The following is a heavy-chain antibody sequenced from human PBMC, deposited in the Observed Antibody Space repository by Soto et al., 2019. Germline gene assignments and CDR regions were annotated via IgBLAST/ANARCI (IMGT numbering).Heavy chain of an antibody. J-gene: IGHJ4*02. CDR1: GGSISSYY. CDR3: ARHTGDYGLVYFDY. V-gene: IGHV4-59*08. D-gene: IGHD4-17*01. Sequence: PSETLSLTCTVSGGSISSYYWSWIRQPPGKGLERIGYIYYSGSTNYNPSLKSRVTISVDTSKNQFSLKLSSVTAADTAVYYCARHTGDYGLVYFDYWGQGTLVTVSS. CDR2: IYYSGST.